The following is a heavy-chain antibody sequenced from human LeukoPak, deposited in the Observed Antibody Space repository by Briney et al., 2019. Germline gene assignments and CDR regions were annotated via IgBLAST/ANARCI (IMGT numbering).Heavy chain of an antibody. Sequence: SETLSLTCNVSGASMSSYYWSWFRQPPGKGLEWITYIYYSGSTKYNPSLKSRVTASLDMSRNQFSLNLSPATAADTAVYYCAKSPIAAAGIDYFQYWGQGTLVTVSS. CDR3: AKSPIAAAGIDYFQY. V-gene: IGHV4-59*01. CDR1: GASMSSYY. CDR2: IYYSGST. D-gene: IGHD6-13*01. J-gene: IGHJ1*01.